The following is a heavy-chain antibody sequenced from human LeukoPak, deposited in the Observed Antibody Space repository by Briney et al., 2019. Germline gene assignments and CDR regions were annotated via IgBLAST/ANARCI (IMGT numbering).Heavy chain of an antibody. CDR2: ISSSGSTI. CDR1: GFTFSSYE. D-gene: IGHD3-9*01. CDR3: EGYDILTGPEAFDI. V-gene: IGHV3-48*03. J-gene: IGHJ3*02. Sequence: GGSLRLSCAASGFTFSSYEMNWVRQAPGKGLEWVSYISSSGSTIYYADSVKGRFTISRDNAKNSLYLQMNSLRAEDTAIYYCEGYDILTGPEAFDIWGQGTVVTVSS.